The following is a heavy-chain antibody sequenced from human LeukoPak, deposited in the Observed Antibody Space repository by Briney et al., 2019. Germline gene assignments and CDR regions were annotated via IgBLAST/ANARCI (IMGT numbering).Heavy chain of an antibody. J-gene: IGHJ4*02. CDR3: ATHIAANY. V-gene: IGHV3-21*01. D-gene: IGHD5-12*01. Sequence: TGGSLRLSCAASGFTFSSYSMHWVRQAPGKGLEWVSSISSSSSYIYYADSVKGRFTISRDNAKNSLYLQMNSLRAEDTAVYYCATHIAANYWGQGTLVTVSS. CDR2: ISSSSSYI. CDR1: GFTFSSYS.